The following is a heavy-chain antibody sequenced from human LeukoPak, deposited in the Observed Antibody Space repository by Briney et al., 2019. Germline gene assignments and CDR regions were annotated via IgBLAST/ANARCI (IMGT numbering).Heavy chain of an antibody. CDR3: AREGVGTSPLFDY. J-gene: IGHJ4*02. CDR2: IYYSGST. D-gene: IGHD2-21*02. CDR1: GGSISSYY. V-gene: IGHV4-59*01. Sequence: SETLSLTCTVSGGSISSYYWSWIRQPPGKGLEWIGYIYYSGSTNYNPSLKSRVTISVDTSKNQFSLKLSSVTAADTAVYYCAREGVGTSPLFDYWGQGTLVTVSS.